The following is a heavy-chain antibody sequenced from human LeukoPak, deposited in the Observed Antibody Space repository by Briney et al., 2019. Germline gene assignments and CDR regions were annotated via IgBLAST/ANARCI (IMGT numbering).Heavy chain of an antibody. CDR3: ARETPRGGRYYFDY. CDR1: GFTFSGYW. CDR2: TNPDGSTT. J-gene: IGHJ4*02. D-gene: IGHD3-10*01. Sequence: GGSLRLACAASGFTFSGYWMHWVRQAPGKGLVWVSRTNPDGSTTTYADSVKGRFTISRDNAKNTLYLQMNSLRAEDTALYYCARETPRGGRYYFDYWGQGALVTVSS. V-gene: IGHV3-74*03.